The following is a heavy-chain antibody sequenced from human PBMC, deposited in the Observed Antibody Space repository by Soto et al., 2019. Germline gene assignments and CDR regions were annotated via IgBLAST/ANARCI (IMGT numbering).Heavy chain of an antibody. Sequence: QVQLVESGGGVVQPERSLRLSCAASGFTFSSCGMHWVRQAPGKGLEWVAVISYAGSNKYYADSVKGRFTISRDNSKNTLYLQMNSLRAEDTAVYYCATKWWAPSIVLLSAPMAGRDFDYWGQGTLVTVSS. D-gene: IGHD2-2*01. V-gene: IGHV3-30*03. CDR1: GFTFSSCG. J-gene: IGHJ4*02. CDR2: ISYAGSNK. CDR3: ATKWWAPSIVLLSAPMAGRDFDY.